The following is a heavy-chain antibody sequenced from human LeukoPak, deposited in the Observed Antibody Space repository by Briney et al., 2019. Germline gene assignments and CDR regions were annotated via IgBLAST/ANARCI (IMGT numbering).Heavy chain of an antibody. CDR3: ARSLSGTRSAFAGY. V-gene: IGHV4-59*11. D-gene: IGHD6-13*01. J-gene: IGHJ4*02. CDR1: GGSISSHY. Sequence: PSETLSLTCTVSGGSISSHYWSWIRQPPGKGLEWIGYIYYSGSTNYNPSLKSRVTISVDTSKNQFSLKLSSVTAADTAVYYCARSLSGTRSAFAGYWGQGTLVTVSS. CDR2: IYYSGST.